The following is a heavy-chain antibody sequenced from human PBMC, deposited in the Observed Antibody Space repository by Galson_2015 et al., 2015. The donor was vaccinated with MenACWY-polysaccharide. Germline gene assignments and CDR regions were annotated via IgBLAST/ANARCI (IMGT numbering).Heavy chain of an antibody. CDR2: MNPNSGNT. Sequence: SVKVSCKASGYTFSSYDINWVRQTTGQGLEWMGWMNPNSGNTGHAQKFQGRVTMTGNTSISIAYMELSSLRSEDTAVYYCARGGKYYYDSSGYLNWFDPWGQGTLVTVSS. V-gene: IGHV1-8*01. CDR3: ARGGKYYYDSSGYLNWFDP. D-gene: IGHD3-22*01. J-gene: IGHJ5*02. CDR1: GYTFSSYD.